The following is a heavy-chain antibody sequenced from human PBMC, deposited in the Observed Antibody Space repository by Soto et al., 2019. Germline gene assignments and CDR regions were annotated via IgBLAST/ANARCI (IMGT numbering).Heavy chain of an antibody. CDR3: AKDMDIVATTPDY. J-gene: IGHJ4*02. V-gene: IGHV1-2*02. Sequence: ASVKVSCKASGYTFTDYYMHWVRQAPGQGLEWMGWIYPKSGGSTSAQKFQGRVTMARDTSISTVYMELSSLRSDDTAVYYCAKDMDIVATTPDYWGQGTLVTVPS. D-gene: IGHD5-12*01. CDR2: IYPKSGGS. CDR1: GYTFTDYY.